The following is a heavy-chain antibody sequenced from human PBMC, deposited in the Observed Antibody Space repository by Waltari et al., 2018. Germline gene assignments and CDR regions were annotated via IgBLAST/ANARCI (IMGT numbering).Heavy chain of an antibody. D-gene: IGHD3-10*01. V-gene: IGHV3-49*03. CDR1: GFTFGDYA. CDR2: IRSKGYGGTT. Sequence: EVQLVESGGGLVQPGRSLRLSCTASGFTFGDYAMSWFRQAPGKGLEWVGFIRSKGYGGTTEYAESVKGRFNISRDDSKSIAYLQMNSLKTEDTAVYYCTRDLAYYGSGSYLDYWGQGTLVTVSS. J-gene: IGHJ4*02. CDR3: TRDLAYYGSGSYLDY.